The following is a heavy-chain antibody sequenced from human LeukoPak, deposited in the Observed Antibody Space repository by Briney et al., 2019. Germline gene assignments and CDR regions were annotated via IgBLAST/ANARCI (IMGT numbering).Heavy chain of an antibody. J-gene: IGHJ3*02. D-gene: IGHD4-17*01. CDR3: TTDFSPMTTVTHDAFDI. CDR1: GFTFSNAW. Sequence: GGSLRPSCAASGFTFSNAWMSWVRQAPGKGLEWVGRIKSKTDDGATDYAAPMKGRFTISRDDPKNMLYLQMNSLKTEDTAVYYCTTDFSPMTTVTHDAFDIWGQGTMVTVSS. V-gene: IGHV3-15*01. CDR2: IKSKTDDGAT.